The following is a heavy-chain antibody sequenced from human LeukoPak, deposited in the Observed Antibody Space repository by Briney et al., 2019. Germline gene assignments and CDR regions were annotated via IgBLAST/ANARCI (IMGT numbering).Heavy chain of an antibody. CDR1: GYTLTELS. Sequence: GASVKVSCKVSGYTLTELSMHWVRQAPGKGLEWMGGFDPEDGETIYAQKFQGRVTMTEDTSTDTAYMELSSLRSEDTAVYYCARGRHYYESSDYYYEGDGFDVWGQGTMVTVSS. V-gene: IGHV1-24*01. J-gene: IGHJ3*01. CDR3: ARGRHYYESSDYYYEGDGFDV. CDR2: FDPEDGET. D-gene: IGHD3-22*01.